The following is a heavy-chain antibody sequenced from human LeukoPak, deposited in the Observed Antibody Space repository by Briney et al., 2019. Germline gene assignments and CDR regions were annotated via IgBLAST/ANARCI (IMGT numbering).Heavy chain of an antibody. Sequence: GGSLRLSCTASGFTFGRYAMHWLRQAPGKGLEWVAVIAYDGSNKYSADSLKGQGRFTISRDNSKNTLYLQMNSLRAEDTAVYYCARGVRFGIAARRYFDYWGQGTLATVSS. D-gene: IGHD6-6*01. J-gene: IGHJ4*02. CDR3: ARGVRFGIAARRYFDY. V-gene: IGHV3-30*04. CDR2: IAYDGSNK. CDR1: GFTFGRYA.